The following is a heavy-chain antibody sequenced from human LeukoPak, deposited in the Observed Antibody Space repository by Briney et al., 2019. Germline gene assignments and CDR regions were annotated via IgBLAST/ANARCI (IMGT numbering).Heavy chain of an antibody. CDR2: IYFRGST. CDR3: ARHSARGLDY. V-gene: IGHV4-59*08. J-gene: IGHJ4*02. Sequence: SETLSLTCTVSGGSISTYYWSWIRQPPGKGLEWIEHIYFRGSTNYSPSLESRVTISLDTSNNQFSLNLNSVTAAGTAVYYCARHSARGLDYWGQGTLVTVSS. CDR1: GGSISTYY. D-gene: IGHD3-10*01.